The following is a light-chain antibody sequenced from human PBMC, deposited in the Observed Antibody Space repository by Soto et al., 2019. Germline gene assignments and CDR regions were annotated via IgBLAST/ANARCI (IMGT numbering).Light chain of an antibody. CDR3: QQYGSSGT. Sequence: EIVLTQSPCTLSLSPGERATLSCGASQSVSNNYLAWYQQKPGQAPGLLIYGASNRATGIPDRFSGIGSGTDFTLTISRLEPEDFAVYYCQQYGSSGTFGQGTKVDI. CDR1: QSVSNNY. CDR2: GAS. V-gene: IGKV3-20*01. J-gene: IGKJ1*01.